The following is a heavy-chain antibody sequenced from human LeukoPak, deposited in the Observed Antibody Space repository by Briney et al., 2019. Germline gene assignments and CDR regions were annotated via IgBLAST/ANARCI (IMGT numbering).Heavy chain of an antibody. J-gene: IGHJ4*02. D-gene: IGHD3-22*01. CDR3: ARGGRYYDSSGFPHFDY. CDR2: MNPNSGNT. V-gene: IGHV1-8*01. CDR1: GYTFTSYD. Sequence: ASVKVSCKASGYTFTSYDINWVRQATGQGLEWMGWMNPNSGNTGYAQKFQGRVTMTRNTSISTAYMELSSLRSEDTAVYYCARGGRYYDSSGFPHFDYWGQGTLVTVSS.